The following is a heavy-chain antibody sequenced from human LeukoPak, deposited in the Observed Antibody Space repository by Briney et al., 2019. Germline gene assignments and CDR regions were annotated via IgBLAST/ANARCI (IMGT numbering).Heavy chain of an antibody. V-gene: IGHV1-24*01. CDR3: ATLRRVMVRGVRFDY. CDR1: GYTLTELS. Sequence: ASVKVSCKVSGYTLTELSMHWVRQAPGKGLEWMGGLDPEDGETIYAQKFQGRVTLTEDTSTDTAYMELSSLRSEDTAVYYCATLRRVMVRGVRFDYWGQGTLVTVSS. CDR2: LDPEDGET. D-gene: IGHD3-10*01. J-gene: IGHJ4*02.